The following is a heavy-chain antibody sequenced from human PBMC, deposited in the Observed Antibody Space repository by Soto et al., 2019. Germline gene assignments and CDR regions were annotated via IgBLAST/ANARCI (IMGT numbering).Heavy chain of an antibody. Sequence: PGGSLRLSCTASGFIFNYYAMHWVRQTPGKGLEWVSGISWSGNSVGYVDSVRGRFTTSRDNAENSLYLQMNSLRPEDTAVYYCAKDMXSAAAGSSYYLYNGMDVWGQGTTVTVSS. CDR2: ISWSGNSV. CDR1: GFIFNYYA. J-gene: IGHJ6*02. V-gene: IGHV3-9*01. CDR3: AKDMXSAAAGSSYYLYNGMDV. D-gene: IGHD6-13*01.